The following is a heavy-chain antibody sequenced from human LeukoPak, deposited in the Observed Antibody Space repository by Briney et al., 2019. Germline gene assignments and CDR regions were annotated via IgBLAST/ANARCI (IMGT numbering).Heavy chain of an antibody. CDR2: INPYSGVT. CDR1: GYTFTAYP. D-gene: IGHD2-2*01. J-gene: IGHJ4*02. V-gene: IGHV1-2*06. Sequence: ASVKVSCKASGYTFTAYPIHWVRQAPGQGLEWMGRINPYSGVTNYAQKFQGRVIMTRDTSISTAYMQLSSLKSDDTAVYYCARDSSNWSSFGSWGQGSLVIVSS. CDR3: ARDSSNWSSFGS.